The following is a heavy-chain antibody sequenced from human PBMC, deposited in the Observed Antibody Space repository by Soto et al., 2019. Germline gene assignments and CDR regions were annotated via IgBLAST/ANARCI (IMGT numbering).Heavy chain of an antibody. CDR3: AKDNSPYHYDFWHYGMDV. D-gene: IGHD3-3*01. J-gene: IGHJ6*02. V-gene: IGHV3-43*01. CDR2: IGWDGGST. CDR1: GFTLDDYS. Sequence: PGGSLRLSCAASGFTLDDYSMHWVRQAPGKGLEWVSLIGWDGGSTYYADSVKGRFTISRDNSKNSPYLQMNSLRTEDTALYYCAKDNSPYHYDFWHYGMDVWGQGTTVTVSS.